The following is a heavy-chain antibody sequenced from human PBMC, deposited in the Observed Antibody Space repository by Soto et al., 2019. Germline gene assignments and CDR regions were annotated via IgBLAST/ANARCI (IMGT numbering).Heavy chain of an antibody. CDR3: AKGHDFWTGYSYYYGMYI. CDR2: ISGSGTST. CDR1: GFDFTKSA. Sequence: GGSLRLSCAASGFDFTKSATNWVRQAPGKGLQWVSGISGSGTSTSHGDSVKGRFTISRDNSKNTLYLQMNSLRADDTAVYFCAKGHDFWTGYSYYYGMYIWGQGTTVTVSS. J-gene: IGHJ6*02. V-gene: IGHV3-23*01. D-gene: IGHD3-3*01.